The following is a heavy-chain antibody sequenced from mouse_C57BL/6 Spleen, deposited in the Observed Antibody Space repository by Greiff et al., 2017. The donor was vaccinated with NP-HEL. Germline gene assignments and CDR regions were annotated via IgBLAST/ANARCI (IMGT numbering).Heavy chain of an antibody. D-gene: IGHD1-1*01. J-gene: IGHJ3*01. CDR2: IDPNSGGT. CDR1: GYTFTSYW. V-gene: IGHV1-72*01. Sequence: QVQLQQPGAELVKPGASVKLSCKASGYTFTSYWMHWVKQRPGRGLEWIGRIDPNSGGTKYNEKFKSKATLTVDKPSSTAYMQISSLTSKASAVYYCSRWHYYGDWFAYWGQGTLVTVSA. CDR3: SRWHYYGDWFAY.